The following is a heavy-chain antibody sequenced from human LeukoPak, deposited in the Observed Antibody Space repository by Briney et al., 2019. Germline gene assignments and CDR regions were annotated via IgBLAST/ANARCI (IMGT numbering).Heavy chain of an antibody. D-gene: IGHD3-22*01. CDR2: ISWNSGSI. J-gene: IGHJ1*01. V-gene: IGHV3-9*01. CDR1: GFTFDDYA. Sequence: GGSLRLSCAASGFTFDDYAMHWVRQAPGKGLEWVSGISWNSGSIGYADSVKGRFTISRDNSKNTLYLQMNSLRAEDTAVYYCAAEINYYDKYFQHWGQGTLVTVSS. CDR3: AAEINYYDKYFQH.